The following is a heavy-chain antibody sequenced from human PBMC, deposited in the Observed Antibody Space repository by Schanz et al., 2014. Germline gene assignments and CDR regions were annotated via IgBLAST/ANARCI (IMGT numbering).Heavy chain of an antibody. V-gene: IGHV1-69*08. CDR1: GGTFSSYT. D-gene: IGHD2-2*01. Sequence: QVQLVQSGAEVKKPGSSVKVSCKASGGTFSSYTISWVRQAPGQGLEWMGIVNPSVRGTHFAREFQGRVTVTSDTSTSTVYMELSGLRSEDTAVYYCARDRRRYCSTASCLHDNWFDPWGQGTLVIVSS. J-gene: IGHJ5*02. CDR3: ARDRRRYCSTASCLHDNWFDP. CDR2: VNPSVRGT.